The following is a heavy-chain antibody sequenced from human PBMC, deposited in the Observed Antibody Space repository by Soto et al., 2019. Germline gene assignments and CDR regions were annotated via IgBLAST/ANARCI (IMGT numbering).Heavy chain of an antibody. D-gene: IGHD1-26*01. CDR2: ISYSEST. V-gene: IGHV4-59*07. Sequence: DTLPLSYTVSCASILSSYWTWDRQPPGRGLEWIGFISYSESTNYNPSLKSRVTMSVDTSTNQFSLNLSSLTAADTAVYYCARYSGTYYEAFDIWGQGTMVT. J-gene: IGHJ3*02. CDR3: ARYSGTYYEAFDI. CDR1: CASILSSY.